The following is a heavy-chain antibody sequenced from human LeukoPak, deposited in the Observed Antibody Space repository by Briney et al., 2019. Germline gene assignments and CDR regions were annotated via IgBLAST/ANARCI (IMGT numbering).Heavy chain of an antibody. J-gene: IGHJ4*02. V-gene: IGHV4-34*01. CDR3: ARLIPYRPVDY. D-gene: IGHD2-2*02. CDR1: GGSFSGYY. Sequence: SETLSLTCAVYGGSFSGYYWSWLRQPPGKGLEWIGEINHSGSTNYNPSLKSRVTISVDTSKNQFSLKLSSVTAADTAVYYCARLIPYRPVDYWGQGTLVTVSS. CDR2: INHSGST.